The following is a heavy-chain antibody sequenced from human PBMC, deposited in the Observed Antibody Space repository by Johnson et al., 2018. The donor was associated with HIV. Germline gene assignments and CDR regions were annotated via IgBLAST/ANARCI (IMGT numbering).Heavy chain of an antibody. CDR2: MSYDGRNK. CDR3: AGPYYSSGWYLEEGVDAFDI. D-gene: IGHD6-19*01. Sequence: QMQLVESGGGVVQPGRSLRLSCAASGFTFSSYAMHWVRQAPGKGLELVAVMSYDGRNKYYAASVKGRFTISRDNSKNTLYPQMNSLRAEDTAVYYCAGPYYSSGWYLEEGVDAFDIWGQGTMVTVSS. V-gene: IGHV3-30*14. CDR1: GFTFSSYA. J-gene: IGHJ3*02.